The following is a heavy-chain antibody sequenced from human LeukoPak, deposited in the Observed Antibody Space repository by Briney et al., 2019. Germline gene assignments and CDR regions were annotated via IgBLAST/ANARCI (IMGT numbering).Heavy chain of an antibody. J-gene: IGHJ4*02. Sequence: GASVKGSCKASGYTFTGYYMHWVRQAPGQGLEWMGWINPNSGGTNYAQKFQGRVTTTRDTSISAAYMELSRLRSDDTAVYYCARDSGYGGNSIDYWGQGTLVTVSS. V-gene: IGHV1-2*02. CDR1: GYTFTGYY. CDR2: INPNSGGT. D-gene: IGHD4-23*01. CDR3: ARDSGYGGNSIDY.